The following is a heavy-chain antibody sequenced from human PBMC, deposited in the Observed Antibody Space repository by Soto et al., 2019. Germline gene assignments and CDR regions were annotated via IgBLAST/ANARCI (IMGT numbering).Heavy chain of an antibody. V-gene: IGHV1-46*01. Sequence: RASVKVSCKASGYTFTSYYMHWVRQAPGQGLEWMGIINPSGGSTSYAQKFQGRVTMTRDTSTSTVYMELSSLRSEDTAVYYCARGGSSGWYFAEYFQHWGQGTLVTVSS. D-gene: IGHD6-19*01. CDR1: GYTFTSYY. CDR2: INPSGGST. J-gene: IGHJ1*01. CDR3: ARGGSSGWYFAEYFQH.